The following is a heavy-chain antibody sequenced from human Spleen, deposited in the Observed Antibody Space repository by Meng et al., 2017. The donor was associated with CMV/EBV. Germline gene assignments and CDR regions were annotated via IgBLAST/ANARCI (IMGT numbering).Heavy chain of an antibody. J-gene: IGHJ4*01. CDR3: ASLGYNDYMSDYFDY. D-gene: IGHD3-16*01. Sequence: GESLKISCAASGFTFSNAWMSWVRQVPGKGLVFVLHIKSADSVKGRLIISRDNGKNTLNLQMNSLGVEDTAIYYCASLGYNDYMSDYFDYWGRGTLVTVSS. CDR2: IKSA. CDR1: GFTFSNAW. V-gene: IGHV3-74*01.